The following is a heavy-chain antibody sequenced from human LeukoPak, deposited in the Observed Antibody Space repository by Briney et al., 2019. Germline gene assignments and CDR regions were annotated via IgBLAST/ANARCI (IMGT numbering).Heavy chain of an antibody. CDR1: GFTFSSYA. J-gene: IGHJ4*02. CDR3: AKDVGKWESLHFFDY. CDR2: ISNSGGST. D-gene: IGHD1-26*01. V-gene: IGHV3-23*01. Sequence: HPGGSLRLSCAASGFTFSSYAMNWVRQAPGKGLEWVSAISNSGGSTYYADSVKGRFTISRDDSRNTLYLQMNSLRGDDTAVYYCAKDVGKWESLHFFDYWGQGTLVTVSS.